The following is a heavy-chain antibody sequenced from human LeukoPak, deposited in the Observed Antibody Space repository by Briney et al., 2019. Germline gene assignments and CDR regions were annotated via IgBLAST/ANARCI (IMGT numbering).Heavy chain of an antibody. CDR1: GFDFSAYE. Sequence: GGSLRLSCAASGFDFSAYEMNWVRQAPGKGLEWVSYFAGSDTTTYYADSVKGRFTISRDNAKNILYLQMNRLRVEDTALYYCTTLGYHLDSWGQGTLVAVSS. D-gene: IGHD3-22*01. J-gene: IGHJ4*02. CDR3: TTLGYHLDS. V-gene: IGHV3-48*03. CDR2: FAGSDTTT.